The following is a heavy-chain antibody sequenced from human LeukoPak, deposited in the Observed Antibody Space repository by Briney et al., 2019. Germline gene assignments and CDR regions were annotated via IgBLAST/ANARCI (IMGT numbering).Heavy chain of an antibody. CDR1: GFSFKSYS. CDR3: ARAAGHYFDY. CDR2: ITSTSSDL. V-gene: IGHV3-21*01. J-gene: IGHJ4*02. D-gene: IGHD3-10*01. Sequence: GGSLRLSCAAAGFSFKSYSMNWVRQAPGKGLEWVSFITSTSSDLFYADSVKGRFTVSRDNARNSLYLQMNNLRAEDTAVYYCARAAGHYFDYWGQGSLVAVSS.